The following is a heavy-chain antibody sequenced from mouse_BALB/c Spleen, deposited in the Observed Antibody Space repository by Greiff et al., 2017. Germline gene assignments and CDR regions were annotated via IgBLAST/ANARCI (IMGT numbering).Heavy chain of an antibody. D-gene: IGHD4-1*01. CDR3: ARSGVGRRYFDV. J-gene: IGHJ1*01. V-gene: IGHV1-54*01. CDR2: INPGSGGT. Sequence: VQLVESGAELVRPGTSVKVSCKASGYAFTNYLIEWVKQRPGQGLEWIGVINPGSGGTNYNEKFKGKATLTADKSSSTAYMQLSSLTSDDSAVYFCARSGVGRRYFDVWGAGTTVTVSS. CDR1: GYAFTNYL.